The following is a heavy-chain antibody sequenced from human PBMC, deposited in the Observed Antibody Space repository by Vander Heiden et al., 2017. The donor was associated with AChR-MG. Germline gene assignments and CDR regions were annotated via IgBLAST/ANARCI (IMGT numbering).Heavy chain of an antibody. V-gene: IGHV3-9*01. CDR3: AKAYSNYATGYYYYGMDV. D-gene: IGHD4-4*01. J-gene: IGHJ6*02. CDR1: GFTFDDYA. CDR2: ISWNSGSI. Sequence: EVQLVEPGGGLVQPGRSLRLSCAASGFTFDDYAMHLVRQAPGKGLEWVSGISWNSGSIGYADSVKGRFTISRDNAKNSLYLQMNSLRAEDTALYYCAKAYSNYATGYYYYGMDVWGQGTTVTVSS.